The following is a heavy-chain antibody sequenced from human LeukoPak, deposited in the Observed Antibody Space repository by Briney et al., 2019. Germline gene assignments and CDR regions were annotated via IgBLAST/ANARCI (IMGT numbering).Heavy chain of an antibody. J-gene: IGHJ6*03. CDR2: ISSSSSLI. D-gene: IGHD6-13*01. Sequence: GGSLRLSCAASGFTFSYYSMNWVRQAPGRGLEWVSCISSSSSLIFYSDSVRGRFTISRDNAKNLLYLHMNSLRVEDTAVYYCAKVDRGDYSSSPVPYYNYYMNVWGKGTTVTVSS. CDR3: AKVDRGDYSSSPVPYYNYYMNV. V-gene: IGHV3-21*01. CDR1: GFTFSYYS.